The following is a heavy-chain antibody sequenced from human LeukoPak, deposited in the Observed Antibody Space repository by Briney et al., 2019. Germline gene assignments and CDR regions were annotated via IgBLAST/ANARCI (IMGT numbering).Heavy chain of an antibody. V-gene: IGHV5-51*01. D-gene: IGHD3-22*01. J-gene: IGHJ4*02. CDR3: ARHFSRPDSSGYHPDY. CDR1: GYSFTSYW. CDR2: IYPGDSDT. Sequence: GESLKISCKGSGYSFTSYWIGWVRQMPGKGLEWMGNIYPGDSDTRYSPSFQGQVTISADKSISTAHLQWSSLKASDTAMYYCARHFSRPDSSGYHPDYWGQGTLVTVSS.